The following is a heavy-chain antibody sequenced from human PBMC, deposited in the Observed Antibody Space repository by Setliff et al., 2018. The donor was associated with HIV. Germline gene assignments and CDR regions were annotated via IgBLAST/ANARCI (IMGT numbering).Heavy chain of an antibody. CDR2: IYYSGST. J-gene: IGHJ4*02. D-gene: IGHD2-15*01. CDR3: ARDLGYCSGGSCYWYY. CDR1: GGSVSSGGYY. Sequence: SETLSLTCTVSGGSVSSGGYYWNWIRQRPGKGLEWIGHIYYSGSTSYNPSLKSRVTISVDTSTNVFSLNLTSVTAADTAVYYCARDLGYCSGGSCYWYYWGQGTLVTVSS. V-gene: IGHV4-31*03.